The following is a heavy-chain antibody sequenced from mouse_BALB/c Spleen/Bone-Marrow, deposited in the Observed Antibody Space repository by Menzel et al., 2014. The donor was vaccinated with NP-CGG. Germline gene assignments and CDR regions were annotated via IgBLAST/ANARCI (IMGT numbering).Heavy chain of an antibody. J-gene: IGHJ3*01. Sequence: EVKLMESGVGLVQPGGSLKLSCAASGFTFSSYTMSWVRQTPEKRLEWVAYISNGGGSTYYPDTVKGRFTISRDNAKNTLYLQMSSLKSEDTAMYYCATGTFAYWGQGTLVTVSA. V-gene: IGHV5-12-2*01. D-gene: IGHD4-1*01. CDR2: ISNGGGST. CDR1: GFTFSSYT. CDR3: ATGTFAY.